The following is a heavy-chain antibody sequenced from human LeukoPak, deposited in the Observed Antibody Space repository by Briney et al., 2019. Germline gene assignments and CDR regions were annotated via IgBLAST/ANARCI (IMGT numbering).Heavy chain of an antibody. CDR3: AAVLYSSSWLN. CDR2: IKQDGSEK. CDR1: GFTFSSYW. J-gene: IGHJ4*02. Sequence: GGSLRLSCAASGFTFSSYWMSWVRQAPGKGLEWVANIKQDGSEKYYVDSVKGRFTISRDNSKNTLYLQMNSLRAEDTAVYYCAAVLYSSSWLNWGQGTLVTVSS. D-gene: IGHD6-13*01. V-gene: IGHV3-7*03.